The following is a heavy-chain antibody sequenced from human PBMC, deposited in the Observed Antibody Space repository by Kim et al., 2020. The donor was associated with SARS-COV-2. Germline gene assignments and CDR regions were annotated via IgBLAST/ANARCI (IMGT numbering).Heavy chain of an antibody. CDR2: ISYDGSNK. V-gene: IGHV3-30-3*01. CDR3: AREGIAVAGIHHDAFDI. Sequence: GGSLRLSCAASGFTFSSYAMHWVRQAPGKGLEWVAVISYDGSNKYYADSVKGRFTISRDNSKNTLYLQMNSLRAEDMAVYYCAREGIAVAGIHHDAFDI. D-gene: IGHD6-19*01. CDR1: GFTFSSYA. J-gene: IGHJ3*02.